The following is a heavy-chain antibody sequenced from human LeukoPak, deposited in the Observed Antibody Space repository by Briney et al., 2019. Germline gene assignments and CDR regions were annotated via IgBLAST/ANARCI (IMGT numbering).Heavy chain of an antibody. CDR3: ARDQSDGYFDY. J-gene: IGHJ4*02. Sequence: SETLSLTCTVSGGSLSSYYWSWIRQPPGKGLEWIGYIYYNGTTNYNPSLKSRVTISVDTSKNQFSLKLGSVTAADTAVYYCARDQSDGYFDYWGQGTLVTVSS. D-gene: IGHD5-24*01. CDR2: IYYNGTT. V-gene: IGHV4-59*01. CDR1: GGSLSSYY.